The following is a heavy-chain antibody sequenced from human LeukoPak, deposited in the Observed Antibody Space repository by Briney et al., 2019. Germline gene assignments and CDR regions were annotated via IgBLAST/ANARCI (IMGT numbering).Heavy chain of an antibody. CDR3: ARGYSSGWRPHDY. V-gene: IGHV1-2*02. CDR2: INPNSGGT. D-gene: IGHD6-19*01. Sequence: ASVKVSCKASGYTFTGYYMHWVRQAPGQGLKWMGWINPNSGGTNYAQKFQGRVTMTRGTSISTAYMELSRLRSDDTAVYYCARGYSSGWRPHDYWGQGTLVTVSS. CDR1: GYTFTGYY. J-gene: IGHJ4*02.